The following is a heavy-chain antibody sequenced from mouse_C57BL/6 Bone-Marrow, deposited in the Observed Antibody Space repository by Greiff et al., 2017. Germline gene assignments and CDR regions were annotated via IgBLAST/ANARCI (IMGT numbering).Heavy chain of an antibody. CDR3: ARGAVDAMDY. J-gene: IGHJ4*01. CDR2: ISSGGSYT. CDR1: GFTFSSYG. Sequence: EVQVVESGGDLVKPGGSLKLSCAASGFTFSSYGMSWVRQTPDKRLEWVATISSGGSYTYYPDSVKGRFTISRDNAKNTLYLQLSSLKSEDTAMYYCARGAVDAMDYWGQGTSVTVSS. D-gene: IGHD1-1*01. V-gene: IGHV5-6*01.